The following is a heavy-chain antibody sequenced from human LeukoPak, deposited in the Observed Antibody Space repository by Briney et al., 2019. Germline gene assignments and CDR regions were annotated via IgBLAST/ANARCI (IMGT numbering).Heavy chain of an antibody. V-gene: IGHV3-48*04. D-gene: IGHD3-22*01. CDR2: IGRSGTTI. CDR3: ARGRYDSSGYYSIFDY. Sequence: PGGSLRLSCAASGFTFSSYAMSWVRQAPGKGLEWVSYIGRSGTTIHYADSVKGRFTISWDNAKKSLYLQMNSLRAEDTAVYYCARGRYDSSGYYSIFDYWGQGTLVTVSS. J-gene: IGHJ4*02. CDR1: GFTFSSYA.